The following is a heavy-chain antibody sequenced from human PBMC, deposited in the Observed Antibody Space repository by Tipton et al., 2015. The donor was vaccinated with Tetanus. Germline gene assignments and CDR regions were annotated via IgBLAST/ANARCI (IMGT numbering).Heavy chain of an antibody. V-gene: IGHV4-30-2*01. CDR1: GGSISSGGYS. CDR2: IYHSGST. J-gene: IGHJ5*02. Sequence: TLSLTCAVSGGSISSGGYSWSWIRQPPGKGLEWIGYIYHSGSTYYNPSLKSRVTISVDTSKNQFSLKLSSVTAADTAVYYCARGRSYRGNQLWGPWGQGTLVTVSS. D-gene: IGHD5-18*01. CDR3: ARGRSYRGNQLWGP.